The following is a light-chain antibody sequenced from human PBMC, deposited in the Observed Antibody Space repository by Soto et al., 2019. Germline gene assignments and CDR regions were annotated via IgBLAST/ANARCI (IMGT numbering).Light chain of an antibody. Sequence: EIVMTQSPATLSVSPGERATLSCRASQSVSTNLAWYQQKPGQAPRLLIYGASTRATGVPERFSGSGSGTEVTLTISRLQSEEFAVYHCQQYNYWPLTFGGGTKVEIK. CDR3: QQYNYWPLT. J-gene: IGKJ4*02. V-gene: IGKV3-15*01. CDR2: GAS. CDR1: QSVSTN.